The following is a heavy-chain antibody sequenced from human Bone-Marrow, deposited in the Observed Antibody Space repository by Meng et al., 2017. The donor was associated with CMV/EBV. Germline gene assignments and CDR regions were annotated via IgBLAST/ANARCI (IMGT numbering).Heavy chain of an antibody. CDR2: IWYDGSNK. Sequence: GGSLRLSCAASGFTFSNYGMHWVRQAPGKGLEWVALIWYDGSNKYYADSVKGRFTISRDNSKNTLYLQMNSLRAEDTAVYYCARDDLKLGRYDGMDVWGQGTTVTVSS. CDR3: ARDDLKLGRYDGMDV. CDR1: GFTFSNYG. D-gene: IGHD7-27*01. V-gene: IGHV3-33*01. J-gene: IGHJ6*02.